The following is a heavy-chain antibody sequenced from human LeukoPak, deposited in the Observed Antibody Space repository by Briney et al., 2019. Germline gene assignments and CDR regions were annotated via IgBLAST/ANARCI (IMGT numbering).Heavy chain of an antibody. V-gene: IGHV1-18*01. CDR1: GYTFINYG. J-gene: IGHJ4*02. D-gene: IGHD3-3*01. CDR2: ISAYNGNT. Sequence: ASVKVSCKASGYTFINYGLSWVRQAPGQGLEWMGWISAYNGNTKYSEKLQGRVIMTTDTSSSTAYMELRSLRSDDTAVYYCARDLRTNGYYYETIHDYWGQGTVVTVSS. CDR3: ARDLRTNGYYYETIHDY.